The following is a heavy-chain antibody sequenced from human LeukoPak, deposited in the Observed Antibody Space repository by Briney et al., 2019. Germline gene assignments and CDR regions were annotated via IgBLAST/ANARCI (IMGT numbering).Heavy chain of an antibody. D-gene: IGHD4-17*01. CDR1: GYTFTSYG. J-gene: IGHJ5*02. Sequence: GASVKVSCKASGYTFTSYGISWVRQAPGQGLEWMGWISAYNGNTNYAQKLQGRVTMTTDTSTSTAYMELRSLRSDDTAVYYCARDPRVTTSEGNWFDPWGQGTLVTVSS. CDR3: ARDPRVTTSEGNWFDP. CDR2: ISAYNGNT. V-gene: IGHV1-18*01.